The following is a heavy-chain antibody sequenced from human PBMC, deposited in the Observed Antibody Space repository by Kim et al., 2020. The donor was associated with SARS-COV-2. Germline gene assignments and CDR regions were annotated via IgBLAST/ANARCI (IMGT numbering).Heavy chain of an antibody. Sequence: GGSLRLSCAASGFTFSSYAMSWVRQAPGKGLEWVSAISCSGGSTYYADSVKGRFTISRDNSKNTLYLQMNSLRAEDTAVYYCAKDRYSSSWLDYWGQGTLVTVSS. V-gene: IGHV3-23*01. D-gene: IGHD6-13*01. CDR2: ISCSGGST. J-gene: IGHJ4*02. CDR3: AKDRYSSSWLDY. CDR1: GFTFSSYA.